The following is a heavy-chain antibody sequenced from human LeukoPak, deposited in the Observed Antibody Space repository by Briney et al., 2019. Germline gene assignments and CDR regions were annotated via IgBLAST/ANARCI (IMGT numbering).Heavy chain of an antibody. CDR3: ARHRDGYNHTFDY. Sequence: GESLRISCEASGYSFTSYWITWVRQMPGKGLEWMGRIDPSDSYSNYGPSFQGHVTISADKSISTVYLQWRSLKASDTAMYYCARHRDGYNHTFDYWGQGTLVTVSS. J-gene: IGHJ4*02. V-gene: IGHV5-10-1*01. D-gene: IGHD5-24*01. CDR1: GYSFTSYW. CDR2: IDPSDSYS.